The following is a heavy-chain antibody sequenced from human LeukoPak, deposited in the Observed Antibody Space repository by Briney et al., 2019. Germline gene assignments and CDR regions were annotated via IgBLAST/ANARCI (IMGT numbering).Heavy chain of an antibody. D-gene: IGHD3-10*01. J-gene: IGHJ5*02. Sequence: PSETLSLTCTVSGGSINSYYWSWVRQPPGKGLECIGYIHYTGSTNYNPSLKSRVTISVDTSKNQFSLKLSSVTAADTAIYYCARGGYYGSGNDFRFDPWGQGTLVTVSS. CDR1: GGSINSYY. CDR3: ARGGYYGSGNDFRFDP. CDR2: IHYTGST. V-gene: IGHV4-59*01.